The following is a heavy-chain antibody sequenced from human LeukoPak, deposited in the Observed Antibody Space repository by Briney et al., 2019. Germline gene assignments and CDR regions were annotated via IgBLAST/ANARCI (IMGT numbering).Heavy chain of an antibody. CDR2: MFYSGST. J-gene: IGHJ4*02. D-gene: IGHD3-22*01. V-gene: IGHV4-59*11. CDR3: ARVRALSYYDSSGDFYYFDY. CDR1: GGSIRSHY. Sequence: SETLSLTCTVSGGSIRSHYWSWIRQPPGKGLEWIGYMFYSGSTNYNPSLKTRVTISVDTSKNQSSLKLSSVTAADTAVYYCARVRALSYYDSSGDFYYFDYWGQGILVTVSS.